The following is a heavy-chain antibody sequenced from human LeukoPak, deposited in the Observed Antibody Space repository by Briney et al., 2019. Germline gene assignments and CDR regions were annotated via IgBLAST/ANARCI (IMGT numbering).Heavy chain of an antibody. CDR2: ISYDGSNK. Sequence: GGSLRLSCAASGFTFSSYAMHWVRQAPGKGLEWVAVISYDGSNKYYADSVKGRFTISRDNSKNTLYLQMNSLRAEDTAVYYCAKDLSYYGSGSYYNGPSISSSPFDYWGQGTLVTVSS. CDR3: AKDLSYYGSGSYYNGPSISSSPFDY. D-gene: IGHD3-10*01. CDR1: GFTFSSYA. V-gene: IGHV3-30-3*01. J-gene: IGHJ4*02.